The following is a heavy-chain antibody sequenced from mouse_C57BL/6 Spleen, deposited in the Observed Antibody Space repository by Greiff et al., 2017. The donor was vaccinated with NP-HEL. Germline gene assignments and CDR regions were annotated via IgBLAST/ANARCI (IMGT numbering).Heavy chain of an antibody. CDR1: GYSFTGYY. J-gene: IGHJ1*03. V-gene: IGHV1-42*01. Sequence: VHVKQSGPELVKPGASVKISCKASGYSFTGYYMNWVKQSPEKSLEWIGEINPSTGGTTYNQKFKAKATLTVDKSSSTAYMQLKSLTSEDSAVYYCARDYYYGSSPWWFDVWGTGTTVTVSS. CDR2: INPSTGGT. D-gene: IGHD1-1*01. CDR3: ARDYYYGSSPWWFDV.